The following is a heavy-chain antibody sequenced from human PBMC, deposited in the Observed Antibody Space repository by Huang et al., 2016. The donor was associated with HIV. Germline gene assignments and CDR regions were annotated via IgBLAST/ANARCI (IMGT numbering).Heavy chain of an antibody. J-gene: IGHJ4*02. V-gene: IGHV1-18*04. CDR3: ARTKGEFDF. CDR1: GYKFHIYE. D-gene: IGHD3-16*01. CDR2: ISGDNVST. Sequence: QIHLVQSVPEVKQPGASVKVSCKASGYKFHIYEITWVRQTPGQGLEWMGWISGDNVSTRFAQKFQDRLTMTTDVSTSTAYLELRSLRLDDTAVYYCARTKGEFDFWGQGALVTVS.